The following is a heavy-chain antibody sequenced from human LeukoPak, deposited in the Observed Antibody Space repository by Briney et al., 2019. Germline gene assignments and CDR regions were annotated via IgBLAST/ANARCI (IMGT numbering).Heavy chain of an antibody. J-gene: IGHJ3*02. V-gene: IGHV1-69*05. CDR1: GGTFSSYA. Sequence: SVKVPCKASGGTFSSYAISWVRQAPGQGLEWMGRIIPIFGTANYAQKFQGRVTITTDESTSTAYMELSSLRSEDTAVYYCARGFVGGGDAFDIWGQGTMVTVSS. CDR3: ARGFVGGGDAFDI. D-gene: IGHD3-16*01. CDR2: IIPIFGTA.